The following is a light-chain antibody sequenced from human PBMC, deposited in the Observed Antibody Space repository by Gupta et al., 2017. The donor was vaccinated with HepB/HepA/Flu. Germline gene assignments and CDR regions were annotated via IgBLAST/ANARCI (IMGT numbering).Light chain of an antibody. Sequence: DIVMPQLPAPLAVPLGERATFNCKSSQSVLYSSNNKNYLDWYQQKHGNPPKLLIYWASTLESGVPYRFSGSGSGTDFTLPISSLQAEDVAVYYCQQYYSTPRTFGHGTKVEIK. J-gene: IGKJ1*01. V-gene: IGKV4-1*01. CDR3: QQYYSTPRT. CDR2: WAS. CDR1: QSVLYSSNNKNY.